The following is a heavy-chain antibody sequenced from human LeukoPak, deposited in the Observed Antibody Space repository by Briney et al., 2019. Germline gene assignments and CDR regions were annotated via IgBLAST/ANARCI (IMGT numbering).Heavy chain of an antibody. V-gene: IGHV1-2*02. D-gene: IGHD6-19*01. CDR3: AEAVAGTRYGMDV. J-gene: IGHJ6*02. CDR1: GYTFTGYY. CDR2: INPNSGGT. Sequence: ASVKVSCEASGYTFTGYYMHWVRPAPGQGLAWMGWINPNSGGTNYAQKFQGRVTMTRDTSISTAYMELSRLRSDDTAVYYCAEAVAGTRYGMDVWGQGTTVTVSS.